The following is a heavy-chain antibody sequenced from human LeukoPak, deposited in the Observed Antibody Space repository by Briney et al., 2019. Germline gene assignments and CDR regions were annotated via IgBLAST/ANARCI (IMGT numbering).Heavy chain of an antibody. V-gene: IGHV1-2*02. CDR1: GYTFTGYY. Sequence: EASVTVSCKASGYTFTGYYMHWVRQAPGQGLEWMGWINPNSGGTNYAQKFQGRVTMTRDTSISTAYMELSRLRSDDTAVYYCARSKIGSAEIDYWGQGTLVTVSS. CDR2: INPNSGGT. J-gene: IGHJ4*02. D-gene: IGHD3-10*01. CDR3: ARSKIGSAEIDY.